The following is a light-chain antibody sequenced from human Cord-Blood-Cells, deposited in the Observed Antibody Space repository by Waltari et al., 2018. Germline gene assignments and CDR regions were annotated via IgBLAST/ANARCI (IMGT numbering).Light chain of an antibody. CDR2: EVS. CDR3: SSYAGSNNYVV. J-gene: IGLJ2*01. CDR1: TSDDGCVNY. Sequence: QSALTQPPSASGSPGQSVTIPCTGTTSDDGCVNYVPWYQQHPGKAPKLMIYEVSKRPSGVPDGFSGAKSGSTASLTVSGLQAEDEADYYCSSYAGSNNYVVFGGGTKLTVL. V-gene: IGLV2-8*01.